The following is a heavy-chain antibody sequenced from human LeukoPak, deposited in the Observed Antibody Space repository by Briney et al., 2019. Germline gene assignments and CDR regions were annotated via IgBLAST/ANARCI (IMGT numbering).Heavy chain of an antibody. CDR2: IYYSGST. J-gene: IGHJ4*02. Sequence: SETLSLTCTVSGGSISSYYWSWIRQPPGKGLEWIGHIYYSGSTNYNPSLKSRVTISVDTSKNQFSLKLSSVTAADTAVYYCASSPPLRYSGSYRAFDYWGQGTLVTVSS. V-gene: IGHV4-59*01. CDR3: ASSPPLRYSGSYRAFDY. D-gene: IGHD1-26*01. CDR1: GGSISSYY.